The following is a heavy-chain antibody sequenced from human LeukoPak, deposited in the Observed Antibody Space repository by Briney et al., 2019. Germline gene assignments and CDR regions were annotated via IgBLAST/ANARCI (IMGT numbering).Heavy chain of an antibody. CDR2: ISGDGSGT. V-gene: IGHV3-74*01. J-gene: IGHJ4*02. CDR1: GFTLRNYW. D-gene: IGHD6-6*01. Sequence: PGGSLRLPCAASGFTLRNYWMHWVRQVPGRGLVWVSRISGDGSGTNYADSVKGRFTISRDNAKNTVYLQINNLRAEDTAVYFCARYSSSSGGPSYFLDYWGQGTLVTVSS. CDR3: ARYSSSSGGPSYFLDY.